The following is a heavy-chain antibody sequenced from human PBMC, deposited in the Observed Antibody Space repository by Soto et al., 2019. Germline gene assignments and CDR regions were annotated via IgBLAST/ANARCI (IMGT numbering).Heavy chain of an antibody. Sequence: GESLKISCKGSGYTFAHYWVAWVRQMPGKVLEYMGIVYPGDSQTRYSPSLQGQVTVSADKSINTVFLYWSSLKASDTAIYFCARLGAVRGSEAFDYWGQGTLVTVSS. CDR1: GYTFAHYW. CDR2: VYPGDSQT. CDR3: ARLGAVRGSEAFDY. V-gene: IGHV5-51*01. J-gene: IGHJ4*02. D-gene: IGHD5-12*01.